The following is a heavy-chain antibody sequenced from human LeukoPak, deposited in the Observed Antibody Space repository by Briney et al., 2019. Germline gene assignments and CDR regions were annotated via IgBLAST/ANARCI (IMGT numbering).Heavy chain of an antibody. D-gene: IGHD2-21*01. Sequence: PGGSLGLSCAASGFTFSNFVMSWVRQAPGKGLEWVSTIGLSGSSTYYVGSVKGRFTISRDNSKNTLYLQMNSLRAEDTAIYYCAKEFVPGNFHYWGQGTLVTVSS. J-gene: IGHJ4*02. CDR3: AKEFVPGNFHY. CDR1: GFTFSNFV. V-gene: IGHV3-23*01. CDR2: IGLSGSST.